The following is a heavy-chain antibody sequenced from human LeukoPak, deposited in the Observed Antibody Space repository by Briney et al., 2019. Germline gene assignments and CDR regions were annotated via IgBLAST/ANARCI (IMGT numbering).Heavy chain of an antibody. CDR1: GGTFSRHS. D-gene: IGHD3-3*01. Sequence: AASVKVSCKASGGTFSRHSINWVRQAPGQGLEWMGGIIPIFGTANYAQKFQGRVTITADESTSTAYMELSSLRSEDTAVYYCARVNTSITIFGVVTRSPWFDPWGQGTLVTVSS. J-gene: IGHJ5*02. V-gene: IGHV1-69*13. CDR3: ARVNTSITIFGVVTRSPWFDP. CDR2: IIPIFGTA.